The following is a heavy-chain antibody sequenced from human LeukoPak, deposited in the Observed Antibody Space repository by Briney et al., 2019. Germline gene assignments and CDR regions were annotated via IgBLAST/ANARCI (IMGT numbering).Heavy chain of an antibody. Sequence: SETLSLTCAIFGDSISSSNWWSWVRQPPGKGLEWIGEIYHGGTTNYNPSLKSRVTISIDKSKNHFSLNLSSVSAADTAVYYCATTTVTPNGDAFDIWGQGTLVTVSS. CDR1: GDSISSSNW. D-gene: IGHD4-17*01. V-gene: IGHV4-4*02. CDR2: IYHGGTT. J-gene: IGHJ3*02. CDR3: ATTTVTPNGDAFDI.